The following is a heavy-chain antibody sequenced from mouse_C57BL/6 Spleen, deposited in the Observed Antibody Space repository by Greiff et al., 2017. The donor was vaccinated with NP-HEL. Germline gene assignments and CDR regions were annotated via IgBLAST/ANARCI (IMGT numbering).Heavy chain of an antibody. Sequence: QVQLKESGAELVKPGASVKMSCKASGYTFTTYPIEWMKQNHGKSLEWIGNFHPHNDDTKYNEKFKSKATLTVDTSSSTAYMQLSSLTSEDSAVYYCAREGLNWDFDYWGQGTTLTVSS. V-gene: IGHV1-47*01. CDR3: AREGLNWDFDY. CDR1: GYTFTTYP. J-gene: IGHJ2*01. D-gene: IGHD4-1*01. CDR2: FHPHNDDT.